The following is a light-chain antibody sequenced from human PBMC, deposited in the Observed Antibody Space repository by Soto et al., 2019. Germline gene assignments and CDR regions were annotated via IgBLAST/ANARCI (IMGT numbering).Light chain of an antibody. CDR2: GAS. CDR3: QQYGTSPPLYT. J-gene: IGKJ2*01. CDR1: QSVDSSY. Sequence: EIVLTQSPGTLSLSPGERATLSCRASQSVDSSYTAWYQQKPGQAPRLLIYGASNRATGIPDRFRGTGSGTDFTFTISRLEPEDFAVYYCQQYGTSPPLYTFGQGTKLEI. V-gene: IGKV3-20*01.